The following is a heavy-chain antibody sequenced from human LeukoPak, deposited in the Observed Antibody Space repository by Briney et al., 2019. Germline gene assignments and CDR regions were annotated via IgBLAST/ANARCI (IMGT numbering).Heavy chain of an antibody. J-gene: IGHJ4*02. Sequence: GGSLRLSCATSGFTFGDFAMSWVRQAPGKGLEWVSSISESGANTYYADSVKGRFTISRDNAKNTLYLQMNSLSVEDTALYYCAKDQRGSGSYGYFDQWGQGALVTVSS. CDR3: AKDQRGSGSYGYFDQ. V-gene: IGHV3-23*01. D-gene: IGHD3-10*01. CDR1: GFTFGDFA. CDR2: ISESGANT.